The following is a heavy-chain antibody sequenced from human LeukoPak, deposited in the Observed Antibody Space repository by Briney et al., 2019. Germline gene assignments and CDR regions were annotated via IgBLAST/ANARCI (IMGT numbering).Heavy chain of an antibody. D-gene: IGHD3-22*01. J-gene: IGHJ4*02. CDR2: ISGSGGST. Sequence: GGSLRLSCAASGFTFSSYDMSWVRQAPGKGLEWVSAISGSGGSTYYADSVKGRFTISRDNSKNTLYLQMNSLRAEDTAVYYCAKDGYYYDSSDWGQGTLVTVSS. V-gene: IGHV3-23*01. CDR3: AKDGYYYDSSD. CDR1: GFTFSSYD.